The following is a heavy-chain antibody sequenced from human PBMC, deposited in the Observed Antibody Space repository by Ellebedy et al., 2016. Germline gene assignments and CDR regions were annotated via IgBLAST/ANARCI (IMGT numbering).Heavy chain of an antibody. Sequence: GESLKISCVASGFSFSSYDMHWVRQVTGKGLEWVAAIGTLSDTFYPGSVKGRFTISRENAKNSLYLQMNNLRVEDTAVYYCARDGRTSGWHPEFDSWGQGTLVTVSS. J-gene: IGHJ4*02. CDR3: ARDGRTSGWHPEFDS. CDR1: GFSFSSYD. D-gene: IGHD6-19*01. CDR2: IGTLSDT. V-gene: IGHV3-13*01.